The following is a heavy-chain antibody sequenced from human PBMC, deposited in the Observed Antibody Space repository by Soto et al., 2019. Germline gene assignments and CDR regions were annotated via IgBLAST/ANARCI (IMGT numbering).Heavy chain of an antibody. V-gene: IGHV4-30-4*01. D-gene: IGHD2-15*01. CDR3: ARVDCSGGSCYSGGWFDP. CDR1: GGSISSGDYY. CDR2: IYYSGST. Sequence: PSETLSLTCTVSGGSISSGDYYWSWIRQPPGKGLEWIGYIYYSGSTYYNPSLKSRVTISVDTSKNQFSLKLSSVTAADTAVYYCARVDCSGGSCYSGGWFDPWGQGTLVTVSS. J-gene: IGHJ5*02.